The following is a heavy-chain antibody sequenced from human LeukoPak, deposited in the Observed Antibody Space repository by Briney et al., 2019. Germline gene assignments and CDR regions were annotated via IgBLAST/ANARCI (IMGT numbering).Heavy chain of an antibody. V-gene: IGHV4-59*01. CDR2: IYYSGST. CDR3: ARVGVTYDSSGSYYFDY. D-gene: IGHD3-22*01. CDR1: GGSISSYY. Sequence: SETLSLTCTVSGGSISSYYWSWIRQPPGKGLEWIGYIYYSGSTNYNPSLKSRVTISVDTSKNLFSLKLSSVTAADTAVYYCARVGVTYDSSGSYYFDYWGQGTLVTVSS. J-gene: IGHJ4*02.